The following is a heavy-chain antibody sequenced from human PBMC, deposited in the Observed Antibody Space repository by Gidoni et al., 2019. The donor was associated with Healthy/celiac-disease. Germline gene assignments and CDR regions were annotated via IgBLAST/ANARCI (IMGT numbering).Heavy chain of an antibody. CDR2: IYYSGST. CDR1: GGSISSYY. Sequence: QVQLQESGPGLVKPSETLSLTCTVSGGSISSYYWSWIRQPPGKGLEWIVYIYYSGSTNYNPSLKSRVTISVDTSKNQFSLKLSSVTAADTAVYYCARLYSGYDPLDYWGQGTLVTVSS. D-gene: IGHD5-12*01. J-gene: IGHJ4*02. CDR3: ARLYSGYDPLDY. V-gene: IGHV4-59*01.